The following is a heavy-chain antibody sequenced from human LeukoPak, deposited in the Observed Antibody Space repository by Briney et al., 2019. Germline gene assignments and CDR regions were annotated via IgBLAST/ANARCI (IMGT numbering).Heavy chain of an antibody. CDR1: GFTFDDYP. J-gene: IGHJ6*02. CDR2: INWNSGNI. Sequence: GGSLRLSCAASGFTFDDYPLHWVRQAPGKGLEWVSGINWNSGNIGYADSVKGRFTISRDNARSSLSLQLNSLRPEDAALYYCAKGGHSGYFNGGMAVWGQGTTVTVSS. CDR3: AKGGHSGYFNGGMAV. V-gene: IGHV3-9*01. D-gene: IGHD3-22*01.